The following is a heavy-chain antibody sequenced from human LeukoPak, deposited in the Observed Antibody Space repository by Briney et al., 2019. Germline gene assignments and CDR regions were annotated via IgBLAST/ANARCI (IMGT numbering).Heavy chain of an antibody. V-gene: IGHV1-2*02. CDR1: GYTFTGYY. Sequence: GASVKVSCKASGYTFTGYYMHWVRQAPGQGLEWMGWINPNSGGTNYAQKFQGRVTMTRVTSISTAYMELSRLRSDDTAVYYCASCIAVAGTDDAFDIWGQGTMVTVSS. D-gene: IGHD6-19*01. CDR3: ASCIAVAGTDDAFDI. CDR2: INPNSGGT. J-gene: IGHJ3*02.